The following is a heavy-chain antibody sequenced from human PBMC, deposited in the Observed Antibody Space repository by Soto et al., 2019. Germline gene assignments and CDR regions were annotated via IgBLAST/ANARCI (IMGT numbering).Heavy chain of an antibody. V-gene: IGHV1-18*01. CDR1: GFTFTISR. CDR2: ISAYNGNT. CDR3: ARGGGYCSGGSCPLDY. Sequence: ALVKISYKGSGFTFTISRMSWVQQAPGQGLEWMGWISAYNGNTNYAQKLQGRVTMTTDTSTSTAYMELRSLRSDDTAVYYCARGGGYCSGGSCPLDYWGQGTLVTVSS. J-gene: IGHJ4*02. D-gene: IGHD2-15*01.